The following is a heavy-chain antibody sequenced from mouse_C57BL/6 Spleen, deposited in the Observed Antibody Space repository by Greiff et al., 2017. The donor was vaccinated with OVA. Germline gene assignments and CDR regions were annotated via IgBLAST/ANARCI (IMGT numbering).Heavy chain of an antibody. CDR3: ARGGELAY. J-gene: IGHJ3*01. Sequence: DVKLVESGPGLVKPSQSLSLTCSVTGYSITSGYYWNWIRQFPGNKLEWMGYISYDGSNNYNPSLKNRISITRDTSKNQFFLKLNSVTTEDTATYYCARGGELAYWGQGTLVTVSA. V-gene: IGHV3-6*01. CDR2: ISYDGSN. CDR1: GYSITSGYY.